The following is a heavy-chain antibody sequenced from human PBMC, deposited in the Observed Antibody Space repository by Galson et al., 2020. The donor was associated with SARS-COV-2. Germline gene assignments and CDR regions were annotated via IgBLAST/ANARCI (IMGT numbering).Heavy chain of an antibody. V-gene: IGHV3-23*01. CDR2: ITGSGGNT. CDR3: AKDRLGRSGWFDAFDI. CDR1: GFTFSTYA. J-gene: IGHJ3*02. D-gene: IGHD6-19*01. Sequence: GGSLRLSCAASGFTFSTYAMTWVRQAPRQGLEWFSGITGSGGNTHYADSVKGRFTISRDNSRNTLYLQMSSLQVEDTAIYYCAKDRLGRSGWFDAFDIWGQGTMVVVSS.